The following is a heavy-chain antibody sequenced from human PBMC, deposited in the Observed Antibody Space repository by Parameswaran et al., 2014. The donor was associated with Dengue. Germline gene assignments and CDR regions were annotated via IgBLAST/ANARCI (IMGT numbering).Heavy chain of an antibody. Sequence: ASETLSLTCTVSGGSIGSGGYYWSWIRQHPGKGLEWIGHISYSGSTSYNPSLKSRVTISGDASKNQFSLRLTSVTAADTAVYYCAACSGYEDYYYYYGMDVWGQGTTVTVSS. D-gene: IGHD5-12*01. CDR1: GGSIGSGGYY. CDR2: ISYSGST. V-gene: IGHV4-31*03. CDR3: AACSGYEDYYYYYGMDV. J-gene: IGHJ6*02.